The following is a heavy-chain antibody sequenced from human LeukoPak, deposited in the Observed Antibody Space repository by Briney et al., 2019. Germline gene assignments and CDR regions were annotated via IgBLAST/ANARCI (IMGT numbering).Heavy chain of an antibody. J-gene: IGHJ6*02. CDR2: IIGSGGST. D-gene: IGHD3-3*01. Sequence: GGSLRLSWEASGFTFSNIPMAGVPQAPGGGLGGASIIIGSGGSTYYGDSVKGRFTISRDNSKNTLYLQMNRLRVEDTAVYYCAKDGGGSLEWLPPMDVWGRGTTVTVSS. V-gene: IGHV3-23*01. CDR1: GFTFSNIP. CDR3: AKDGGGSLEWLPPMDV.